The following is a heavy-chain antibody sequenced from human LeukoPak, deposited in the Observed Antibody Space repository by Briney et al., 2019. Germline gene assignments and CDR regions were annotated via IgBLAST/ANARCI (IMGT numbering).Heavy chain of an antibody. J-gene: IGHJ4*02. CDR1: GFTFSSYW. CDR3: ATGRSCTTCYLPDY. CDR2: INQDGGEK. V-gene: IGHV3-7*01. Sequence: GGSLRLSCAASGFTFSSYWMSWVRQAPGKGLEWVANINQDGGEKYYVDSVKGRFTISRDNAKDSLYLQMNSLRAEDTAVYHCATGRSCTTCYLPDYWGQGTLVTVSS. D-gene: IGHD2-2*01.